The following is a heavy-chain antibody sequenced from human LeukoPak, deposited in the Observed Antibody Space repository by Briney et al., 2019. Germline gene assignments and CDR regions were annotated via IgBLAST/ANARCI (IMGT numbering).Heavy chain of an antibody. J-gene: IGHJ5*02. CDR1: ASSISTFY. V-gene: IGHV4-4*07. CDR3: AREGGDPRWLDP. Sequence: PSETLSLTCTVSASSISTFYWTWIRQPVGKGLEWIGRINYSGSTNYNPSLRGRVSMSVDRPKNQFSLTLNSVTAADTAVYYCAREGGDPRWLDPWGQGTLVTVSS. D-gene: IGHD6-25*01. CDR2: INYSGST.